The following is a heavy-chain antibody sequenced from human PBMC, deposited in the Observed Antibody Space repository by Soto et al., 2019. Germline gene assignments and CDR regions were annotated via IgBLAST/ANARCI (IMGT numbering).Heavy chain of an antibody. CDR3: ATVEVGSDTFDY. Sequence: ASVKVSCKVSGYTLTELSMHWVRQAPGKGLEWMGGFDPEDGETIYAQKFQGRVTMTEDTSTDTAYMELSSLRSEDTAVYYCATVEVGSDTFDYWGQGTLVTVSS. D-gene: IGHD5-12*01. V-gene: IGHV1-24*01. CDR1: GYTLTELS. J-gene: IGHJ4*02. CDR2: FDPEDGET.